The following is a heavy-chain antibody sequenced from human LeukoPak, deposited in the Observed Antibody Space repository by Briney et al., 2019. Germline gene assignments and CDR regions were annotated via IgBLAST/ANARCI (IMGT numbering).Heavy chain of an antibody. CDR2: VNAGNGNT. CDR1: GYTFTSCA. J-gene: IGHJ4*02. D-gene: IGHD6-6*01. CDR3: ARGSIAARGYFDY. Sequence: GASVTVSCKASGYTFTSCAMHWVRQAPGQRLEWMGWVNAGNGNTKYSQKFQGRVTITRDTSASTAYMELSSLRSEDTAVYYCARGSIAARGYFDYWGQGTLVTVSS. V-gene: IGHV1-3*01.